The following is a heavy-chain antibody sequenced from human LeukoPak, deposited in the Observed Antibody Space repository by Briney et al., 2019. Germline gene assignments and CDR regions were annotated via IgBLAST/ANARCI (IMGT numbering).Heavy chain of an antibody. CDR2: IWYDGSND. Sequence: GGSLRLSCAASGFTFSGYGMHWVRQAPGKGLEWVAVIWYDGSNDDYADSVKGRFTISRDNSKSTLYLQMNSLRAEDTAIYYCARSIPRYDGSAYYPDYWGQGTLVAVSS. J-gene: IGHJ4*02. CDR1: GFTFSGYG. D-gene: IGHD3-22*01. V-gene: IGHV3-33*01. CDR3: ARSIPRYDGSAYYPDY.